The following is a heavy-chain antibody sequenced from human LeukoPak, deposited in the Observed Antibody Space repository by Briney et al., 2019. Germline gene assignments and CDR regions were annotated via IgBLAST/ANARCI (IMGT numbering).Heavy chain of an antibody. Sequence: SETLSLTCTVSGGSISSSSYYWGWIRQPPGKGLEWIGRIYYSGSTYYNPSLKSRVTISVDTSKNQFSLKLSSVTAADTAVYYCARHQHIVVVVAATYSAGSDWFDPWGQGTLVTVSS. D-gene: IGHD2-15*01. CDR1: GGSISSSSYY. CDR3: ARHQHIVVVVAATYSAGSDWFDP. CDR2: IYYSGST. V-gene: IGHV4-39*01. J-gene: IGHJ5*02.